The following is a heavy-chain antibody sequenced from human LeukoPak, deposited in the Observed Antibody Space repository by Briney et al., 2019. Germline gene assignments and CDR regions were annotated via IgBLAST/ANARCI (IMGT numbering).Heavy chain of an antibody. D-gene: IGHD2/OR15-2a*01. CDR2: IYTSGST. CDR1: GGSISSYY. CDR3: ARSPIYPDAFDI. J-gene: IGHJ3*02. Sequence: SSETLSLTCTVSGGSISSYYWSWIRQPAGKGLEWIGRIYTSGSTNYNPSLKSRVTMSVDTSENQFSLKLSSVTAADTAVYYCARSPIYPDAFDIWGQGTMVTVSS. V-gene: IGHV4-4*07.